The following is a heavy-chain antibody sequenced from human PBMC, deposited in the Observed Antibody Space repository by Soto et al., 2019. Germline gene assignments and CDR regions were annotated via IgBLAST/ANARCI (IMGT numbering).Heavy chain of an antibody. CDR3: AKLPGYSYNYRLYIDY. CDR2: ISGSGAFT. J-gene: IGHJ4*02. Sequence: EVQLLESGGGLKQPGESLRLSCAASGFPFDNYAMTWVRQARGQGPEWVATISGSGAFTKYRDSVEGRFTIARDNSKNTLYLQRNRPKDEGPAIYFCAKLPGYSYNYRLYIDYWGQGTLVTVSS. D-gene: IGHD5-12*01. CDR1: GFPFDNYA. V-gene: IGHV3-23*01.